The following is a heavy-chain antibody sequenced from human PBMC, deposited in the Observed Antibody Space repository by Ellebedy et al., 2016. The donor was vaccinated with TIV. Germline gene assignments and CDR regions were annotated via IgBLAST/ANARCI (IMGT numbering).Heavy chain of an antibody. Sequence: SETLSLTXTVSGGSVSSGSYYWSWIRQPPGKGLEWIGYIYYSGSTNYNPSLKSRVTISVDTSKNQFSLKLSSVTAADTAVYYCARSDPEYAVYYFDYWGQGTLVTVSS. CDR3: ARSDPEYAVYYFDY. D-gene: IGHD6-19*01. J-gene: IGHJ4*02. CDR2: IYYSGST. CDR1: GGSVSSGSYY. V-gene: IGHV4-61*01.